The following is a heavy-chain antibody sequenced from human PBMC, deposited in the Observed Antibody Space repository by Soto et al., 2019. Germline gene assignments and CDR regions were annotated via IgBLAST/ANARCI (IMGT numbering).Heavy chain of an antibody. Sequence: PSETLSLTCAVYGGSFSGYYCSWIRQPPGKGLEWIGEINHSGSTNYNPSLKSRVTISVDTSKNQFSLKLSSVTAADTAVYYCARGRYYDSSGDYYMDAFDIWGQGTMVTVSS. J-gene: IGHJ3*02. CDR3: ARGRYYDSSGDYYMDAFDI. V-gene: IGHV4-34*01. D-gene: IGHD3-22*01. CDR2: INHSGST. CDR1: GGSFSGYY.